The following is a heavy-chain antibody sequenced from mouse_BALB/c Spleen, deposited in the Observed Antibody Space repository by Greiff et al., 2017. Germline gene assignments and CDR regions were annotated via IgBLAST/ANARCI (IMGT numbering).Heavy chain of an antibody. D-gene: IGHD2-2*01. CDR2: IDPANGNT. J-gene: IGHJ3*01. CDR3: ARGYYGYSWFAY. Sequence: EVQLQQSGAELVKPGASVKLSCTASGFNIKDTYMHWVKQRPEQGLEWIGRIDPANGNTKYDPKFQGKATITADTSSNTAYLQLSSLTSEDTAVYYCARGYYGYSWFAYWGQGTLVTVSA. V-gene: IGHV14-3*02. CDR1: GFNIKDTY.